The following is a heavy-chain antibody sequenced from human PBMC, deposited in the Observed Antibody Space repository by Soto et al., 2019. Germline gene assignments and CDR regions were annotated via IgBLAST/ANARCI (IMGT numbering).Heavy chain of an antibody. Sequence: SVKVSCKASGGTFSSYAISWVRQAPGQGLEWMGGIIPIFGTANYAQKFQGRVTITADESTSTAYMELSSLRSEDTAVYYCASPGCGGDCYSNYYYYGMDVWGQGTTVTV. D-gene: IGHD2-21*02. CDR1: GGTFSSYA. J-gene: IGHJ6*02. CDR3: ASPGCGGDCYSNYYYYGMDV. CDR2: IIPIFGTA. V-gene: IGHV1-69*13.